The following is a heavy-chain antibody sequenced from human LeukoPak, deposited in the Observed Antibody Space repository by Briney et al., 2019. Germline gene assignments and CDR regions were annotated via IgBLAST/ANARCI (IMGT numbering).Heavy chain of an antibody. CDR3: ARDSTMVRGVAWKDY. D-gene: IGHD3-10*01. CDR1: GFTFRKYN. J-gene: IGHJ4*02. Sequence: GGSLRLSCAASGFTFRKYNMNWVRQAPGKGLEWVSAISSGSSYIYYADSVKGRFTISRDNAKNSLYLQMNSLRAEDTAVYYCARDSTMVRGVAWKDYWGQGTLVTVSS. CDR2: ISSGSSYI. V-gene: IGHV3-21*01.